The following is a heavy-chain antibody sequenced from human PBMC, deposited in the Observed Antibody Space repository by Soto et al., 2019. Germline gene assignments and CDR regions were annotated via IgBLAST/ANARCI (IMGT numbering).Heavy chain of an antibody. J-gene: IGHJ5*02. V-gene: IGHV1-18*01. CDR1: GYTFTSYG. Sequence: ASVKVSCKASGYTFTSYGISWVRQAPGQGLEWMGWISANNGNTKYAQNFQGRVTMTTDTSTSTAYMELRSLRSDDTAVYYCARAYSPGLFDPWGQRSLVTVSS. D-gene: IGHD2-15*01. CDR3: ARAYSPGLFDP. CDR2: ISANNGNT.